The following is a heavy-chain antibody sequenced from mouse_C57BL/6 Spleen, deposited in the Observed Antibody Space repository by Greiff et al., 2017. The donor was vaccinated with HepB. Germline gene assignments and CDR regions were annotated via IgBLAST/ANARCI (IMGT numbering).Heavy chain of an antibody. CDR3: AYWRLRGGFDY. J-gene: IGHJ2*01. CDR1: GYTFTSYW. Sequence: VQLQQPGAELVKPGASVKLSCKASGYTFTSYWMHWVKQRPGQGLEWIGMIHPNSGSTNYNEKFKSKATLTVDKSSSTAYTQLSSLTSEDSAVYYCAYWRLRGGFDYWGQGTTLTVSS. V-gene: IGHV1-64*01. CDR2: IHPNSGST. D-gene: IGHD2-2*01.